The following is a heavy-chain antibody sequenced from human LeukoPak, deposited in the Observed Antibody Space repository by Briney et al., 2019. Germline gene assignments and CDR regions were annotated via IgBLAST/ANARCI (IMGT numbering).Heavy chain of an antibody. V-gene: IGHV4-34*01. CDR2: INHSGST. CDR3: ARAQSYYYDSSGYYYAAFDI. D-gene: IGHD3-22*01. Sequence: SETLSLTCAVYGGSFSGYYWSWIRQPPGKGLEWIGEINHSGSTNYNPSLKSRVTISVDTSKNQFSLKLGSVTAADTAVYYCARAQSYYYDSSGYYYAAFDIWGQGTMVTVSS. CDR1: GGSFSGYY. J-gene: IGHJ3*02.